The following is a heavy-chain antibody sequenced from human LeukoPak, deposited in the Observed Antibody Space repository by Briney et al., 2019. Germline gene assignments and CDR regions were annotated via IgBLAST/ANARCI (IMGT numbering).Heavy chain of an antibody. Sequence: GGSLRLSCAASGFTFSSYGMHWVRQAPGKGLEWVAFIRYDGSNKYYADSVKGRFTISRDNSKNTLYLQMNSLRAEDTAVYYCAKDSSGRFDEYQLLPTSGGPGAFDIWGQGTMVTVSS. J-gene: IGHJ3*02. D-gene: IGHD2-2*01. CDR1: GFTFSSYG. CDR2: IRYDGSNK. CDR3: AKDSSGRFDEYQLLPTSGGPGAFDI. V-gene: IGHV3-30*02.